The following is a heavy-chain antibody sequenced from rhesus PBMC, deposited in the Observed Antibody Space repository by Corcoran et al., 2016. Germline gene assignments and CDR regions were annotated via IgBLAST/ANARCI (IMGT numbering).Heavy chain of an antibody. V-gene: IGHV4-80*01. CDR3: ARAHGSSYEYMSH. D-gene: IGHD4-29*01. CDR1: GASISSYW. Sequence: QVQLQESGPGLVKPSETLSLTCAVSGASISSYWWSWSRQPPGKGLEWLGEFKGNSGSTYYNPSLKSRVTISKDASKNQFSLKLSSVTAADTAVYYCARAHGSSYEYMSHWGQGVLVTVSS. CDR2: FKGNSGST. J-gene: IGHJ4*01.